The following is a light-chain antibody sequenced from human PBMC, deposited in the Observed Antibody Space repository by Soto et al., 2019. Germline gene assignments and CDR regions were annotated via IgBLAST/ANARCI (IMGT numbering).Light chain of an antibody. CDR3: QQSYTTPYT. Sequence: DIPMTQSPSSLSASVGDSVTITCRASQSITSYLNWYQQRPGTAPRLLIHAASTLQGGVPSRFSGSGSGTDFTLTVSSLQPEDFATYYCQQSYTTPYTFGQGTKLEIK. V-gene: IGKV1-39*01. CDR1: QSITSY. J-gene: IGKJ2*01. CDR2: AAS.